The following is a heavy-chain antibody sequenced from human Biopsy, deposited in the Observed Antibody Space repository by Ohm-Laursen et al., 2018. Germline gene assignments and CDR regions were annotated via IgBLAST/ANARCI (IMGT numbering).Heavy chain of an antibody. Sequence: GTLSLTCTVSGGSISSDYWSWIRQTPGKGLEWIGYIYYSGSTNYNPSLKSRVTISVDTSKNQFSLRLNSVTAADTAVYYCATDGAGSYNENWGQGTLVSVSS. CDR1: GGSISSDY. J-gene: IGHJ4*02. CDR3: ATDGAGSYNEN. D-gene: IGHD3-10*01. CDR2: IYYSGST. V-gene: IGHV4-59*01.